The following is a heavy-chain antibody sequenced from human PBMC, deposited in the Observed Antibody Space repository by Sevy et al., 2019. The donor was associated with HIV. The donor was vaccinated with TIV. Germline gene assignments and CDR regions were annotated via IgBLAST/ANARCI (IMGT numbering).Heavy chain of an antibody. J-gene: IGHJ4*02. V-gene: IGHV3-7*01. CDR2: IKQDGSEK. CDR1: GFTFSSYW. D-gene: IGHD1-26*01. CDR3: GRPEGIVGATTIDY. Sequence: GGSLRLSCAASGFTFSSYWMSWVRPAPGKGLEWVANIKQDGSEKYYVDSDKGRFTISRDNAKNSLYLQMNSLRAEDTAVYYCGRPEGIVGATTIDYWGQGTLVTVSS.